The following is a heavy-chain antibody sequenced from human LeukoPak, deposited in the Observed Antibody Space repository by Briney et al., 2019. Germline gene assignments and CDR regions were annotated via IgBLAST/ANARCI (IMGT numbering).Heavy chain of an antibody. V-gene: IGHV1-69*01. CDR1: GGTFSSYA. CDR2: IIPIFGTA. Sequence: GASVKVSCKASGGTFSSYAISWVRQAPGQGLEWIGGIIPIFGTANYAQKFQGRVTITADESTSTAYMELSSLRSEDTAVYYCARWREWELDYWGQGTLVTVSS. CDR3: ARWREWELDY. D-gene: IGHD1-26*01. J-gene: IGHJ4*02.